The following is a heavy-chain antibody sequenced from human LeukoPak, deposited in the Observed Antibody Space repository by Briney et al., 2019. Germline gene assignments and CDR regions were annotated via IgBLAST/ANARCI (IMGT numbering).Heavy chain of an antibody. J-gene: IGHJ6*02. CDR1: GFTFSGYA. V-gene: IGHV3-7*01. Sequence: GGSLRLSCAASGFTFSGYAMSWVRQAPGKGLEWVANIKQDGSDKYYVDSVKGRFTLSRDNAKNSLFLQMNSLRAEDTAVYYCAREQLVTGLDVWGQGTTVTVSS. CDR2: IKQDGSDK. CDR3: AREQLVTGLDV. D-gene: IGHD6-6*01.